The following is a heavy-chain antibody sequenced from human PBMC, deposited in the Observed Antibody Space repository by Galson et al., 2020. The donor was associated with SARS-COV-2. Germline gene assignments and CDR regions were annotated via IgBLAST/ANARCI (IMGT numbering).Heavy chain of an antibody. CDR1: GTSISSGSYS. Sequence: SETLYLTCAVSGTSISSGSYSWNWIRQQPGKGLEWIGYISHSGGTYYNPSLKSRVTISGDRSKNQFSLRLSSVTAADTAVYYCARLHYGEYAPEAFDIWGPGTRVTVAS. CDR3: ARLHYGEYAPEAFDI. CDR2: ISHSGGT. J-gene: IGHJ3*02. D-gene: IGHD4-17*01. V-gene: IGHV4-30-2*01.